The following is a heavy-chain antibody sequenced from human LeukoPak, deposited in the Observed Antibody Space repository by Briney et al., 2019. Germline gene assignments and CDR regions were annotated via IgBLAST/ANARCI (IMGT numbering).Heavy chain of an antibody. CDR3: ARARRVVPAAAPRWFDP. CDR2: INHSGST. CDR1: GGSFSGYY. D-gene: IGHD2-2*01. Sequence: SETLSLTCAVYGGSFSGYYWSWIRQPPGKGLEWIGEINHSGSTNYNPSLKSRGTISVDTSKNQFSLKLSSVTAADTAVYYCARARRVVPAAAPRWFDPWGQGTLVTVSS. J-gene: IGHJ5*02. V-gene: IGHV4-34*01.